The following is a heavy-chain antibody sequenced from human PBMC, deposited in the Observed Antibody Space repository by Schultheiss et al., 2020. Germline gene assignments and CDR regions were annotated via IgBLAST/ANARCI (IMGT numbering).Heavy chain of an antibody. D-gene: IGHD6-13*01. J-gene: IGHJ4*02. CDR2: IKQDGSEK. Sequence: GGSLRLSCAASGFTFSSYGMHWVRQAPGKGLEWVANIKQDGSEKYYVDSVKGRFTISRDNAKNSLYLQMNSLRAEDTAVYYCARDNAAAAGDYWGQGTLVTGSS. V-gene: IGHV3-7*01. CDR1: GFTFSSYG. CDR3: ARDNAAAAGDY.